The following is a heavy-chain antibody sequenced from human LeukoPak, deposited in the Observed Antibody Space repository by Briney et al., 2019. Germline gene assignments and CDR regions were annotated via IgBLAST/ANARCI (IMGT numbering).Heavy chain of an antibody. J-gene: IGHJ6*04. CDR2: MNPNSGNT. V-gene: IGHV1-8*03. D-gene: IGHD6-13*01. Sequence: GASVKVSCKASGYAFTSYDINWVRQATGQGLEWMGWMNPNSGNTGYAQKFQGRVTITRNTSISTAYMELSSLRSEDTAVYYCARASRSSWYLRWMDVWGKGTTVTVSS. CDR1: GYAFTSYD. CDR3: ARASRSSWYLRWMDV.